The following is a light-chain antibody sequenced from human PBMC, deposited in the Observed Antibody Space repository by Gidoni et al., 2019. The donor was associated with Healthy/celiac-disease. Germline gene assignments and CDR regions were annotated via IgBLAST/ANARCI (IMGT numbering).Light chain of an antibody. V-gene: IGKV4-1*01. Sequence: DIVMTQSPDSMAVSLGERATINCKSSQSVLYSPNNKNYLAWYLQKPGQPPKLLLYWASTRESGVPDRFSCSGSGTDFTLTISSLQAEDVAVYYCQQYYSTPWTFXQXTKVEIK. J-gene: IGKJ1*01. CDR3: QQYYSTPWT. CDR1: QSVLYSPNNKNY. CDR2: WAS.